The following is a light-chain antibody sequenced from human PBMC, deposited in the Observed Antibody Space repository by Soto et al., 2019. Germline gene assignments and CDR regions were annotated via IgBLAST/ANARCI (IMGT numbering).Light chain of an antibody. J-gene: IGLJ1*01. CDR3: SAYTTSIALYV. CDR2: DVS. Sequence: QSVLAQPASVSGSPGQSITISCTGTSSDVGGYNYVSWYQQHPGKAPKLMIYDVSNRPSGVSNRFSGSKSGSTASLTISGLQAEDEADYYCSAYTTSIALYVFGAGTKVTDL. V-gene: IGLV2-14*01. CDR1: SSDVGGYNY.